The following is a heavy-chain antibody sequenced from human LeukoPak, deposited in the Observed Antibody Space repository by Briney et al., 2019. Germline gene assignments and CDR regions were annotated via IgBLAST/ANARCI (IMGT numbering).Heavy chain of an antibody. V-gene: IGHV3-7*01. D-gene: IGHD6-6*01. CDR3: ARIGYRSSSWDY. Sequence: PGGSLRLSCVASGFTFTSYWMSWVRQAPGKGLEWVANIKQDGCTKYYVDALKGRFTISRDNAKNSVFLQMSGLRVEDTAVYYCARIGYRSSSWDYWGQGTLVTVPS. CDR1: GFTFTSYW. J-gene: IGHJ4*02. CDR2: IKQDGCTK.